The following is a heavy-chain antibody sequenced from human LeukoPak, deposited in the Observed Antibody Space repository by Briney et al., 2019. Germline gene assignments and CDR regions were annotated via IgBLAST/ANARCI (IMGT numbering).Heavy chain of an antibody. D-gene: IGHD6-13*01. J-gene: IGHJ5*02. CDR2: ISSSSSTI. CDR3: AREGRPAVGTDWFDP. V-gene: IGHV3-48*02. Sequence: GGSLRLSCAASGFTLSSYSMNWVRQAPGKGLEWVSYISSSSSTIYFAGSVKGRFTISRDNAENSLYLQMNSLRDEDTAVYYCAREGRPAVGTDWFDPWGQGTLVTVSS. CDR1: GFTLSSYS.